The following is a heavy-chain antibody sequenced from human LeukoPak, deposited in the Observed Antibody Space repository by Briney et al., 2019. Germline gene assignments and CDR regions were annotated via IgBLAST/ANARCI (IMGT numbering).Heavy chain of an antibody. V-gene: IGHV3-23*01. Sequence: TGGSLRFSCAASGFTFSSNAMSWVRQAPGKGLEWVSTISGSGGSTYYADSVKGRFTISRDNSKNTVYLQMNSLRAEDTAVYYCARVIGHFDYWGQGTLVTVSS. J-gene: IGHJ4*02. CDR3: ARVIGHFDY. CDR1: GFTFSSNA. D-gene: IGHD3-16*01. CDR2: ISGSGGST.